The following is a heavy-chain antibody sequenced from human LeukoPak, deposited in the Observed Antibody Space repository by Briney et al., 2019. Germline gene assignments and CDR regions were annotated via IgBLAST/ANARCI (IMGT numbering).Heavy chain of an antibody. J-gene: IGHJ6*02. CDR1: AFTLSNYW. CDR3: TRVQAGRSGLMDV. Sequence: GSLRLSCPPSAFTLSNYWMHCARHVPGGVLVWDSRFDSDGSTKNYEETVKGRFTTSRDNAKNTLSLKMNSMRAEDTALYYCTRVQAGRSGLMDVWGRGTAVTVSS. V-gene: IGHV3-74*01. D-gene: IGHD2-8*02. CDR2: FDSDGSTK.